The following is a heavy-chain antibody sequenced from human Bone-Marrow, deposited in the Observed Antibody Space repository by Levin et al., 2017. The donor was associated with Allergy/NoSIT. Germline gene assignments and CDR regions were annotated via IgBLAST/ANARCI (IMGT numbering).Heavy chain of an antibody. J-gene: IGHJ4*02. CDR3: TKDGRSSGSYYDYFHH. D-gene: IGHD1-26*01. Sequence: GGSLRLSCAASGFTFSNYAMTWVRQTVGKGLEWVSTISATLDTTYKADSVKGRFTISRDNSKNELYLQINSLRVDDTAIYFCTKDGRSSGSYYDYFHHWGQGTLVTVSS. CDR2: ISATLDTT. CDR1: GFTFSNYA. V-gene: IGHV3-23*01.